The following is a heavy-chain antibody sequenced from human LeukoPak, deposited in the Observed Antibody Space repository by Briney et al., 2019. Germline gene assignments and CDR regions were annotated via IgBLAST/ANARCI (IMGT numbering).Heavy chain of an antibody. J-gene: IGHJ4*02. CDR1: GFTLRSYG. CDR2: ISGSGGST. D-gene: IGHD5-12*01. CDR3: AKFERWLRIPIDY. V-gene: IGHV3-23*01. Sequence: AGSLRISCTASGFTLRSYGMSWVRHAPGKGMEWVSAISGSGGSTYYADSLKGRFTIYRDNSKNTLYLQMNSLIAEDTAVYYWAKFERWLRIPIDYWGQGTLVTVSS.